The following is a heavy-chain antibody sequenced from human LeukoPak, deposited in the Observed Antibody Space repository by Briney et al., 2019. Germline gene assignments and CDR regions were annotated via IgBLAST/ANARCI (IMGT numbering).Heavy chain of an antibody. CDR2: ISWNSGSI. V-gene: IGHV3-9*01. D-gene: IGHD4-17*01. CDR1: GFTFDDYA. J-gene: IGHJ4*02. CDR3: AKSDYGDYAFSTLDY. Sequence: GGSLRLSCAASGFTFDDYAMHWVRHAPGKGLEWVSGISWNSGSIGYADSVKGRFTISRDNAKNSLYLQMNSLRAEDTALYYCAKSDYGDYAFSTLDYWGQGTLVTVSS.